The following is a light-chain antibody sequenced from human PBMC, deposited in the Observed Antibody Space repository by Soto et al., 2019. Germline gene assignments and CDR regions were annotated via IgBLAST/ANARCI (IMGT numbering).Light chain of an antibody. Sequence: EIVLTHSPATLSLSPWERATRSCRASQSVGSYLAWYQQKPGRAPRLLIYDASSRATGIPDRFSGSGSGTDFTLTISRLEPEDFAVYYCQQSDTFGQGTRLEIK. CDR2: DAS. CDR1: QSVGSY. CDR3: QQSDT. V-gene: IGKV3-11*01. J-gene: IGKJ5*01.